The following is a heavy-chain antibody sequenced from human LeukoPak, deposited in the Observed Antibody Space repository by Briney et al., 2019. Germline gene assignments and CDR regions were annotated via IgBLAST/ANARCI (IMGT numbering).Heavy chain of an antibody. CDR1: GYTFTSYY. V-gene: IGHV1-46*03. Sequence: ASVKVSCKASGYTFTSYYMHWVRQAPGQGLEWIGIINPSGGSTSYAQKFQGRVTMTRDTSTSTVYMELISLRSEDTAVYYCARGALLYYYDSSGYYYFDYWGQGTLVTVSS. CDR2: INPSGGST. D-gene: IGHD3-22*01. J-gene: IGHJ4*02. CDR3: ARGALLYYYDSSGYYYFDY.